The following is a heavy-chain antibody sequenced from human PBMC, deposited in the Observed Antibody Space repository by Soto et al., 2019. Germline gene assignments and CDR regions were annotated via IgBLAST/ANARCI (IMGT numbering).Heavy chain of an antibody. Sequence: ASVTVSCKSSGGTFSSYTIRWVRQAPGQGLEWMGRIIPILGIANYAQKFQGRGTITADKSTSTAYMELSSLGSEDTAVYYCATLTNAYYDSSGYLAYWGQGTLVTVSS. D-gene: IGHD3-22*01. CDR3: ATLTNAYYDSSGYLAY. CDR1: GGTFSSYT. J-gene: IGHJ4*02. V-gene: IGHV1-69*02. CDR2: IIPILGIA.